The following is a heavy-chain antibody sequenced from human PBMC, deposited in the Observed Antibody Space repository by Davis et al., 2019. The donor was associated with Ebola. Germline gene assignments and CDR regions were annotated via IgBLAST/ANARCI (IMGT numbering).Heavy chain of an antibody. J-gene: IGHJ6*04. D-gene: IGHD6-19*01. CDR3: AKGGSGWPSDYSYGLGV. V-gene: IGHV3-23*01. CDR1: GFTFRSYA. Sequence: GGSLTLSCAASGFTFRSYAMTWARQVPGKGLEWVPAITIIGGITYYGDSVKGRFTISRDNSKNTLYLQMNSLRADDPAVYYCAKGGSGWPSDYSYGLGVWGKGTTVTVSS. CDR2: ITIIGGIT.